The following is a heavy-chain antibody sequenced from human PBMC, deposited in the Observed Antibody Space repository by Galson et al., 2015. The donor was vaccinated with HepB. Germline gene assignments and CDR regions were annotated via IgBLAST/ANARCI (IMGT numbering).Heavy chain of an antibody. CDR1: GFSFSNYA. CDR2: IVGGGSYT. Sequence: SLRLSCAASGFSFSNYAMSWVRQAPGRGLEWVAVIVGGGSYTSYADSVSGRFTISRDNSKKTLSLQMDSLRAEDTAVYYCAKDPRTSGTTSLRYPYLYLMGRWGQTTTATVSS. J-gene: IGHJ6*02. CDR3: AKDPRTSGTTSLRYPYLYLMGR. D-gene: IGHD1-14*01. V-gene: IGHV3-23*01.